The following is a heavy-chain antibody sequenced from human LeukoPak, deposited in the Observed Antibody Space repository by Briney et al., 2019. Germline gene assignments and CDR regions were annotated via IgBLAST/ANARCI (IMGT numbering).Heavy chain of an antibody. Sequence: PSETLSLTCTVSGGSISSYYWSWIRQPPGKGLEWIGYIYYSGSTNYNPSPKSRVTISVDTSKNQFSLKLSSVTAADTAVYYCALGGSYYDILTGYYLPNYFDYWGQGTLVTVSS. CDR1: GGSISSYY. CDR2: IYYSGST. CDR3: ALGGSYYDILTGYYLPNYFDY. D-gene: IGHD3-9*01. J-gene: IGHJ4*02. V-gene: IGHV4-59*01.